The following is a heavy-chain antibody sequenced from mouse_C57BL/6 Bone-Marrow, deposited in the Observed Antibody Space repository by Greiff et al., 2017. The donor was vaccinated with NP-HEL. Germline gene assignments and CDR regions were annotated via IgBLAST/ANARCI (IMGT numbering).Heavy chain of an antibody. J-gene: IGHJ2*01. Sequence: VQLQESGPGLVQPSQSLSITCTVSGFSFTSYGVHWVRQSPGKGLEWLGVIWSGGSTDYNAAFISRLSISTDNSKSQLFFKMNSLHADDTAIYYCAKNRVYDVSFDYWGQGTTLTVSS. CDR2: IWSGGST. CDR1: GFSFTSYG. CDR3: AKNRVYDVSFDY. V-gene: IGHV2-2*01. D-gene: IGHD2-12*01.